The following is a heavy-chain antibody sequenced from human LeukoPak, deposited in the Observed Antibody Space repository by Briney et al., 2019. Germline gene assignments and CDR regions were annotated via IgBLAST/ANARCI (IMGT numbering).Heavy chain of an antibody. CDR2: INSDGSST. V-gene: IGHV3-74*01. Sequence: HPGGSLRLSCAASEFTFSTYWMHWVRQAPGKGLVWVSRINSDGSSTNYADSVKGRFTISRDNSKNTLYLQMNSLRAEDTAVYYCARERFRVKSRYQLLEGYFDYWGQGTLVTVSS. CDR3: ARERFRVKSRYQLLEGYFDY. D-gene: IGHD2-2*01. CDR1: EFTFSTYW. J-gene: IGHJ4*02.